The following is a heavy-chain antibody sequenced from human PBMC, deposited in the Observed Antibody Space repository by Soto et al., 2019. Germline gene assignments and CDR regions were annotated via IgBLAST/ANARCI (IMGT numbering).Heavy chain of an antibody. Sequence: QVQLVESGGGVVQPGRCLRISCAASGLTFSSYAMHGVCQAPGKGLEWVAVISYDGSNKYYADSVKGRFTIFRDNSKNTLYLQMNSLRAEDTAVYYCARVGSIAVAGPLDYWGQGTLVTVSS. V-gene: IGHV3-30-3*01. D-gene: IGHD6-19*01. CDR3: ARVGSIAVAGPLDY. J-gene: IGHJ4*02. CDR1: GLTFSSYA. CDR2: ISYDGSNK.